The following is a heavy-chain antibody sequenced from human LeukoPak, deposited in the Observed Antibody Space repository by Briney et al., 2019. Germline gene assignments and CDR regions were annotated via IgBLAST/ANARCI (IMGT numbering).Heavy chain of an antibody. V-gene: IGHV4-34*01. CDR2: INHSGST. J-gene: IGHJ5*02. CDR1: GGSFSGYY. Sequence: SETLSLTCAVYGGSFSGYYWSWIRQPPGKGLEWIGEINHSGSTNYNPSLKSRVTISVDTSKNQFSLKLSSVTAADTAVYYCARSIAGDTATVFEPWGQGTLVTVSS. CDR3: ARSIAGDTATVFEP. D-gene: IGHD5-18*01.